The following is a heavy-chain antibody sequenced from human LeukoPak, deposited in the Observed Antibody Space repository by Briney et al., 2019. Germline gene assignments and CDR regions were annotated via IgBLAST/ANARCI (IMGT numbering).Heavy chain of an antibody. CDR3: AKVDRVYDILTGYNY. D-gene: IGHD3-9*01. V-gene: IGHV3-23*01. Sequence: GGSLRLSCAASGFTFSSYSMNWVRQAPGKGLEWVSAISGSGGSTYYADSVKGRFTISRDNSKNTLYLQMNSLRAEDTAVYYCAKVDRVYDILTGYNYWGQGTLVTVSS. J-gene: IGHJ4*02. CDR1: GFTFSSYS. CDR2: ISGSGGST.